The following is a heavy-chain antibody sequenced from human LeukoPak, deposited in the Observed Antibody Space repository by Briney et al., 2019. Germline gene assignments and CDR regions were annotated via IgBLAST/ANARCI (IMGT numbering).Heavy chain of an antibody. Sequence: GGSLRLSCAASGFTFSSYSMNWVRQAPGKGLEWVSSISSSSSYIYYADSVKGRFTISRDNAKNSLYLQMNSLRAEDTAVYYCARDRGGGTTEGWDYWGQGTLVTVSS. J-gene: IGHJ4*02. CDR2: ISSSSSYI. CDR3: ARDRGGGTTEGWDY. V-gene: IGHV3-21*01. CDR1: GFTFSSYS. D-gene: IGHD1-1*01.